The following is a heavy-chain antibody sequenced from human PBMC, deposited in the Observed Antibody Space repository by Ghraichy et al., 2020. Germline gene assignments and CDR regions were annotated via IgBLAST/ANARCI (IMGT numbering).Heavy chain of an antibody. D-gene: IGHD6-6*01. CDR1: GFTFSRYG. CDR2: ISFDGSND. V-gene: IGHV3-30*18. J-gene: IGHJ5*02. Sequence: GGSLRLSCVASGFTFSRYGMHWVRQAPGRGLEWVTLISFDGSNDYYADSVKGRFTISRDNSKSTLFLQMNSLRAEDTAVYYCANGQRQLAGSDCLDPWGQRTLVTVSS. CDR3: ANGQRQLAGSDCLDP.